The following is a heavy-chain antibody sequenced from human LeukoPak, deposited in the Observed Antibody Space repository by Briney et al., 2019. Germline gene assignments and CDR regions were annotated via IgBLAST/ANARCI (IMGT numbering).Heavy chain of an antibody. CDR1: GGSFSGYY. V-gene: IGHV4-34*01. J-gene: IGHJ3*02. CDR3: ARASYYYGSGSPPAFDI. D-gene: IGHD3-10*01. CDR2: INHSGST. Sequence: SETLSLTCAVYGGSFSGYYWSWIRQPPGKGLEWIGEINHSGSTNYNPSLKSRVTISVDTSKNQFSLKLSSVTAADTAVYYCARASYYYGSGSPPAFDIWGQGTMVTVSS.